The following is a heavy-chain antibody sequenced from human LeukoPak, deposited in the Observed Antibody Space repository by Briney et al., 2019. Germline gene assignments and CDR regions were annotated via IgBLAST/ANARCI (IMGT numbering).Heavy chain of an antibody. CDR2: ISGGGGST. Sequence: GGSLRLSCAASGFTFSSYAMSWVRQAPGKGLEWVSAISGGGGSTYYADSVKGRFTISRDNSKNTLYLQMNSLRAEDTAVYYCAKDSYDILTGYYLFDYWGQGTLVTVSS. J-gene: IGHJ4*02. V-gene: IGHV3-23*01. CDR1: GFTFSSYA. CDR3: AKDSYDILTGYYLFDY. D-gene: IGHD3-9*01.